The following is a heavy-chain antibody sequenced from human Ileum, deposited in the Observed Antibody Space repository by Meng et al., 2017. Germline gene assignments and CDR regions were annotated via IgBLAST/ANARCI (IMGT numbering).Heavy chain of an antibody. CDR1: GYTFTSYT. Sequence: QVQLIQSGAEVKRPGASGKVSCKASGYTFTSYTMHWVRQAPGQRLEWMGWINTGNGYTKYSQKFQDRVTITRDTSASTAYMELSSLRSEDTAVYYCASAHYDSSGSVDYWGQGTLVTVSS. CDR2: INTGNGYT. J-gene: IGHJ4*02. CDR3: ASAHYDSSGSVDY. V-gene: IGHV1-3*04. D-gene: IGHD3-22*01.